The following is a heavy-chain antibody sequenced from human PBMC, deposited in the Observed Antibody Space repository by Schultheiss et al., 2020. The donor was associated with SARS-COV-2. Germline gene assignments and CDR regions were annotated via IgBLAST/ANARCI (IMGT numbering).Heavy chain of an antibody. Sequence: ASVKVSCKASGYTFTGYYMHWVRQAPGQGLEWMGWINPNSGGTNYAQKFQGRVTMTTDTSTSTAYMELRSLRSDDTAVYYCARGPLQVAARLFDYWGQGTLVTVSS. D-gene: IGHD2-15*01. CDR1: GYTFTGYY. CDR2: INPNSGGT. CDR3: ARGPLQVAARLFDY. J-gene: IGHJ4*02. V-gene: IGHV1-2*02.